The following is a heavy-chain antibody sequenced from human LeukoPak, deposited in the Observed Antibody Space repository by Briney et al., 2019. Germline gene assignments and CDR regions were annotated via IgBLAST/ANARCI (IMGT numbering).Heavy chain of an antibody. CDR1: GFTFSSYS. Sequence: GGSLRLSCAASGFTFSSYSMNWVRQAPGKGLEWVSSISSSSSYIYYADSVKGRFTISRDNVKNSLYLQMNSLRAEDTAVYYCARDPLVGYYYDSSGYYWPWGQGTLVTVSS. J-gene: IGHJ5*02. CDR2: ISSSSSYI. V-gene: IGHV3-21*01. D-gene: IGHD3-22*01. CDR3: ARDPLVGYYYDSSGYYWP.